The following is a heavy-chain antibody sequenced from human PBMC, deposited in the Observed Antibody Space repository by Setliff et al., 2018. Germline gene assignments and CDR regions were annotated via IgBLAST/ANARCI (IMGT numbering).Heavy chain of an antibody. J-gene: IGHJ5*02. D-gene: IGHD5-12*01. Sequence: VASVKVSCKASGGTFSSYGISWVRQAPGQGLEWMGGTIPVFGTTDYAQKFQGRVTIMTDESTSTAYMELSSLTSEDTAVYYCARDLGMATGGWFDPWGQGTLVTVSS. V-gene: IGHV1-69*05. CDR1: GGTFSSYG. CDR2: TIPVFGTT. CDR3: ARDLGMATGGWFDP.